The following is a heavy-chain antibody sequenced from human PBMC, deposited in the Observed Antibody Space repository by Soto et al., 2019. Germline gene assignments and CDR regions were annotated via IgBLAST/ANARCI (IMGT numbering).Heavy chain of an antibody. CDR1: GFSFSSNW. J-gene: IGHJ4*02. V-gene: IGHV3-74*03. CDR2: VSPDGRNT. Sequence: EVQLVESGGGLVQPGGSLALSCAASGFSFSSNWMHWVRQAPGKGLVWVSWVSPDGRNTKYADSVKGRFTISRDNAKNSLYLQMNSLRAEDTAVYFCARGIGYSAQDYWGQGTPVTVSS. CDR3: ARGIGYSAQDY. D-gene: IGHD1-1*01.